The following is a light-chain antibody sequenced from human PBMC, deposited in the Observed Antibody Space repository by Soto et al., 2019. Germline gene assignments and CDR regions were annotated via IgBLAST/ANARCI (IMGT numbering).Light chain of an antibody. Sequence: DIQMTQSPATLSASVGDRVTITCRASQSISSWLAWYQEKPGRAPKLLIYDASTLESGVPSRFSGSGSGTESTLTISSLQPDDFATYYCQQYSSHDLLTFGGGTKVEIK. CDR1: QSISSW. CDR3: QQYSSHDLLT. CDR2: DAS. V-gene: IGKV1-5*01. J-gene: IGKJ4*01.